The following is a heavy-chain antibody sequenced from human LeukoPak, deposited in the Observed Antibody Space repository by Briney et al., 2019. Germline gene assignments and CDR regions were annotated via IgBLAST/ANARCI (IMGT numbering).Heavy chain of an antibody. Sequence: SETLSLTCTVSGGSISNYYWSWIRQPPGKGLEWIGYIYYSGSTNYNPSLKSRVTISVDTSKNQFSLKLSSVTAADTAVYYCARGPTLDDVFDIWGQGTMVTVSS. CDR2: IYYSGST. V-gene: IGHV4-59*01. CDR3: ARGPTLDDVFDI. CDR1: GGSISNYY. D-gene: IGHD6-6*01. J-gene: IGHJ3*02.